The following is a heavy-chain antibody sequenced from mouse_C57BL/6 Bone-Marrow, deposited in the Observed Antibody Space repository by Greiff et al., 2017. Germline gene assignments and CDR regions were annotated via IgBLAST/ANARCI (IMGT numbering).Heavy chain of an antibody. D-gene: IGHD1-1*01. CDR3: ARSPSYSRPYFDY. CDR1: GYSITSAY. Sequence: EVKLMESGPGLAKPSQTLSLTCSVTGYSITSAYWNWIRKFPGNKLEYMGYISYSGSTYYTPSLKSRISITRDTSKNQYYLQLKSVTTEDTATYYCARSPSYSRPYFDYWGQGTTPTVSA. J-gene: IGHJ2*01. V-gene: IGHV3-8*01. CDR2: ISYSGST.